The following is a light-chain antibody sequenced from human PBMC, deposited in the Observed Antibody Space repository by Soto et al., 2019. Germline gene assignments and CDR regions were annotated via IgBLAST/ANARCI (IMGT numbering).Light chain of an antibody. J-gene: IGLJ1*01. CDR1: SSDVGGYNY. V-gene: IGLV2-14*01. CDR2: EVS. Sequence: QSALTQPASVSGSPGQSITIPCTGTSSDVGGYNYVSWYQQHPGKAPKLMIYEVSNRPSGVSNRFSGSKFGNTASLTISGLQAEDEADYYCSSYTSSSIDYVFGTGTQLTVL. CDR3: SSYTSSSIDYV.